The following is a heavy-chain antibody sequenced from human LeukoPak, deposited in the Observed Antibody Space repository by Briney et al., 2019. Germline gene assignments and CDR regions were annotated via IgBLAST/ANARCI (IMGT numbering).Heavy chain of an antibody. CDR3: ARHWVLTGYENWFDP. Sequence: SETLSLTCTVSGGSVSGYYWSWIRQPPGKGLEWIGYIYTGGTKYNPSLESRVTISLDTSKNQFSLSLTSVTAADTAVYYCARHWVLTGYENWFDPWGQGTLVTVSS. D-gene: IGHD5-12*01. CDR1: GGSVSGYY. CDR2: IYTGGT. V-gene: IGHV4-4*09. J-gene: IGHJ5*02.